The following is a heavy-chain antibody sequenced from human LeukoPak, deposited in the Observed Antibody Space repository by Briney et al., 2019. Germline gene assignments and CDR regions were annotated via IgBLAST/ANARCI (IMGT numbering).Heavy chain of an antibody. CDR2: IWYDGSNK. Sequence: GGSLRLSCAASGFTFSTYGMHWVRQAPGKGLEWVAVIWYDGSNKYADSVKGRFTISRDNSKNTLYLQMNSLRADDTAVYYCASLMTTVTIRDYWGQGTPVTVSS. V-gene: IGHV3-33*01. D-gene: IGHD4-11*01. CDR3: ASLMTTVTIRDY. CDR1: GFTFSTYG. J-gene: IGHJ4*02.